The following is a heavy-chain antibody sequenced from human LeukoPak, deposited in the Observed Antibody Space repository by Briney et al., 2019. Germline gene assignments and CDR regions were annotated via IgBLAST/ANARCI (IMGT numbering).Heavy chain of an antibody. Sequence: GGSLRLSCAASGFTLSSYWMSWVRQAPGKGLEWVANIKQDGSEKYYVDSVKGRFTISRDNAKNSLYLQMNSLRAEDTAVYYCAREPAGTEGDWFDPWGQGTLVTVSS. CDR1: GFTLSSYW. V-gene: IGHV3-7*01. J-gene: IGHJ5*02. D-gene: IGHD6-13*01. CDR2: IKQDGSEK. CDR3: AREPAGTEGDWFDP.